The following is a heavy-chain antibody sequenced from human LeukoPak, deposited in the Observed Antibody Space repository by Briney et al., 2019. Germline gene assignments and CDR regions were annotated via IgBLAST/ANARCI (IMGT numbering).Heavy chain of an antibody. D-gene: IGHD3-22*01. CDR1: GFTFSSYA. V-gene: IGHV3-23*01. Sequence: GGSLRLSCAASGFTFSSYAMSWVRQAPGKGLEWVSAISGSGGSTYYADSVKGRFTISRDNSKSTLYLQMNSLRAEDTAVYYCAKVDPFDSSGYAYFDCWGQGTLVTVSS. CDR3: AKVDPFDSSGYAYFDC. CDR2: ISGSGGST. J-gene: IGHJ4*02.